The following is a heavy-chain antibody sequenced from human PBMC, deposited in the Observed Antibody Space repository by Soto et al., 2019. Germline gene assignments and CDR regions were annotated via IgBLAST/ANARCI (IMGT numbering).Heavy chain of an antibody. D-gene: IGHD4-17*01. Sequence: QVQLVQSGAEVKKPGASVKVSCKASGYTFTSYDINWVRQATGQGLEWMGWMNPNSGNTGYAQKFQGRVTRTRNTSISTAYMELSSLRSEDTAVYYCASSGTTVTTFYYYYYGMDVWGQGTTVTVSS. CDR1: GYTFTSYD. CDR3: ASSGTTVTTFYYYYYGMDV. J-gene: IGHJ6*02. V-gene: IGHV1-8*01. CDR2: MNPNSGNT.